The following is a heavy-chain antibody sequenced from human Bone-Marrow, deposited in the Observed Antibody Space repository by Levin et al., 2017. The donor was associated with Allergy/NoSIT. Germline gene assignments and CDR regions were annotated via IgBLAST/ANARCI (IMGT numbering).Heavy chain of an antibody. D-gene: IGHD5-18*01. CDR2: IWYDGSNK. J-gene: IGHJ3*02. CDR3: ARVLFKGPVDTAEDEAFDI. CDR1: GFTFSSYG. Sequence: GGSLRLSCAASGFTFSSYGMHWVRQAPGKGLEWVAVIWYDGSNKYYADSVKGRFTISRDNSKNTLYLQMNSLRAEDTAVYYCARVLFKGPVDTAEDEAFDIWGQGTMVTVSS. V-gene: IGHV3-33*01.